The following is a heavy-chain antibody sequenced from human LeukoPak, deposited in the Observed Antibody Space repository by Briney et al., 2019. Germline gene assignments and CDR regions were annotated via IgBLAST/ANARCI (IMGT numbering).Heavy chain of an antibody. CDR1: GGSISSGSYY. D-gene: IGHD3-10*01. Sequence: SETLSLTCTVSGGSISSGSYYWSWIRQPAGKGLEWIGRIYTSGSTNYNPSLKSRVTISVDTSKNQFSLKLSSVTAADTAVYYCARGVRSLVGVFDYWGQGTLVTVSS. CDR3: ARGVRSLVGVFDY. CDR2: IYTSGST. V-gene: IGHV4-61*02. J-gene: IGHJ4*02.